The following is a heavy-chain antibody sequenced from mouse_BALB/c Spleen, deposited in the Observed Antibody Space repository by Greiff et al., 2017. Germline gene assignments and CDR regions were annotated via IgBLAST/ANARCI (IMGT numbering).Heavy chain of an antibody. Sequence: QVQLQQSGAELVRPGTSVKVSCKASGYAFTNYLIEWVKQRPGQGLEWIGVINPGSGGTNYNEKFKGKATLTADKSSSTAYMQLSSLTSDDSAVYFCARSLMVTTSGFAYWGQGTLVTVSA. CDR3: ARSLMVTTSGFAY. CDR2: INPGSGGT. J-gene: IGHJ3*01. D-gene: IGHD2-2*01. CDR1: GYAFTNYL. V-gene: IGHV1-54*03.